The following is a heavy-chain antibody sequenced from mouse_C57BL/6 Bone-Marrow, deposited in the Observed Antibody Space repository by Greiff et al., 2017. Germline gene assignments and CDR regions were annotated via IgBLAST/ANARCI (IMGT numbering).Heavy chain of an antibody. CDR3: SIHEVDSAGYWFAY. J-gene: IGHJ3*01. CDR1: EYEFPSHD. D-gene: IGHD3-2*02. V-gene: IGHV5-2*01. CDR2: INSDGGST. Sequence: VQLKESGGGLVQPGESLKLSCESNEYEFPSHDMSWVRKTPEKRLDLVAAINSDGGSTYYPDTMERRFIISRDNTKKTLYLQMSSLRSEDTALYYCSIHEVDSAGYWFAYWCQGTLVTVSA.